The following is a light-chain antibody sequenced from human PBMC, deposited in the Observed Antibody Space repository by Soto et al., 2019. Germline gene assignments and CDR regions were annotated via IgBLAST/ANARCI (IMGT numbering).Light chain of an antibody. Sequence: EIVLTQSPATLSLSPGERATLSCRASQSVSSYLAWYQQKPGQAPRLLIYDASNRATGIPARFSGSGSGTDFTLTISSLEPEDFAVYYCQQRSNWPLTFGGENKVDIK. CDR2: DAS. J-gene: IGKJ4*01. CDR1: QSVSSY. CDR3: QQRSNWPLT. V-gene: IGKV3-11*01.